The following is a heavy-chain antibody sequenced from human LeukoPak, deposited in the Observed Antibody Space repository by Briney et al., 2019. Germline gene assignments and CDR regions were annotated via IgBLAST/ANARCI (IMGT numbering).Heavy chain of an antibody. CDR3: ARVYYASWSGQPLSQHWLDP. Sequence: PSETLSLTCAVYIDSFSNYHWNWIRQTPSKGLEWIGEVNEVGGTNISPSLRNRVILSVDTSMNQFFLKLISVTVADTAVYYCARVYYASWSGQPLSQHWLDPWGQGTLVTVSS. CDR2: VNEVGGT. J-gene: IGHJ5*02. CDR1: IDSFSNYH. V-gene: IGHV4-34*01. D-gene: IGHD3-3*01.